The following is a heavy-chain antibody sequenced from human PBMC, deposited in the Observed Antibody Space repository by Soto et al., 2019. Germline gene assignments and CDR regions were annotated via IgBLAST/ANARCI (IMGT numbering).Heavy chain of an antibody. Sequence: PSETLSLTCTVSGGSISSYYWSWIRQPPGKGLEWIGYIYYSGSTNYNPSLKSRVTISVDTSKNEVSLKPTSVTAADTAVYYCARLGAYYQALDSWGQGTLVTVSS. J-gene: IGHJ4*02. D-gene: IGHD3-22*01. V-gene: IGHV4-59*08. CDR1: GGSISSYY. CDR3: ARLGAYYQALDS. CDR2: IYYSGST.